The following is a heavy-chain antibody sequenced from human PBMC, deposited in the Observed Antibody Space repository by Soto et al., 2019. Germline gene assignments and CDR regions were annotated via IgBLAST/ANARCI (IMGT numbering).Heavy chain of an antibody. CDR2: ISGSGGST. J-gene: IGHJ5*02. Sequence: GSLRLYCAASGFTFSSYDMSWVRQAPGKGLEWVSAISGSGGSTYYADSVKGRFTISRDNSKNTLYLQMNGLRAEDTAVYYCAKVVSVRGVMPSWGQGTLVTVSS. CDR1: GFTFSSYD. V-gene: IGHV3-23*01. CDR3: AKVVSVRGVMPS. D-gene: IGHD3-10*01.